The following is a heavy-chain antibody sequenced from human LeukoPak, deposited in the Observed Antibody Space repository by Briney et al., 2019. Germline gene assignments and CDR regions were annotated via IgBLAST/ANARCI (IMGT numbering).Heavy chain of an antibody. CDR2: INHSGST. D-gene: IGHD5-18*01. V-gene: IGHV4-34*01. CDR3: ARDKPRGYSYGQLFY. Sequence: SETLSLTCAVYGGSFSGYYWSWIRQPPGKGLEWIGEINHSGSTNYNPSLKSRVNISVDTSKNQFSLKLSSVTAADTAVYYCARDKPRGYSYGQLFYWGQGTLVTVSS. J-gene: IGHJ4*02. CDR1: GGSFSGYY.